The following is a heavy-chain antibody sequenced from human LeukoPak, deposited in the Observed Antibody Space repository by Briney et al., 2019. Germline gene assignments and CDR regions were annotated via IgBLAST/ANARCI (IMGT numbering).Heavy chain of an antibody. D-gene: IGHD4-17*01. J-gene: IGHJ4*02. CDR1: GGSFSGYY. CDR3: AREGYYGDYNFDY. Sequence: PSETLSLTCAVYGGSFSGYYWSWIRQPPGKGLEWIGEINHSGSTNYNPSLKSRVTISVDTSKNQFSLKLSSVTAADTAVYYCAREGYYGDYNFDYWGQGILVTVSS. CDR2: INHSGST. V-gene: IGHV4-34*01.